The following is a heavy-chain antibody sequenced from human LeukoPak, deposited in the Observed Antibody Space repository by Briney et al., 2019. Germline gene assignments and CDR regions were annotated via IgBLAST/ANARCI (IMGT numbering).Heavy chain of an antibody. D-gene: IGHD6-19*01. CDR3: ARARAVAGSARFDY. V-gene: IGHV4-34*01. CDR1: GGSFSGYY. J-gene: IGHJ4*02. Sequence: SETLSLTCAVYGGSFSGYYWSWIRQPPGKGLEWIGEINHSGSTNYNPSLKSRVTTSVDTSKNQFSLKLSSVTAADTAVYYCARARAVAGSARFDYWGQGTLVTVSS. CDR2: INHSGST.